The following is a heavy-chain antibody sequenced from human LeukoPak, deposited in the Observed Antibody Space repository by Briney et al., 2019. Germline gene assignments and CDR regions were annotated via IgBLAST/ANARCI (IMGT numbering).Heavy chain of an antibody. CDR3: ARAGGDSSGYSHDAFDI. J-gene: IGHJ3*02. CDR2: ISSSSSYI. CDR1: GFTFSSYS. Sequence: GGSLRLSCAASGFTFSSYSMNWVRQAPGKGLEWVSSISSSSSYIYYADSVKGRFTISRDNSKNTLYLQMNSLRAEDTAVYYCARAGGDSSGYSHDAFDIWGQGTMVTVSS. V-gene: IGHV3-21*01. D-gene: IGHD3-22*01.